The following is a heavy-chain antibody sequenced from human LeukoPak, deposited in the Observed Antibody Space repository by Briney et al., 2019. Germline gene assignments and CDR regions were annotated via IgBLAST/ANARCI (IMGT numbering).Heavy chain of an antibody. CDR3: AKDSWHA. V-gene: IGHV3-23*01. J-gene: IGHJ5*02. CDR1: GVTCRSYG. CDR2: ISGSGGST. Sequence: GGSLRRSCQASGVTCRSYGMTWVRQAPGKGLEWVSAISGSGGSTYYADSVKGRFTISRDNSKNTLYLQMNSLRAEDTAVYYCAKDSWHASGQGTLVTVSS. D-gene: IGHD6-13*01.